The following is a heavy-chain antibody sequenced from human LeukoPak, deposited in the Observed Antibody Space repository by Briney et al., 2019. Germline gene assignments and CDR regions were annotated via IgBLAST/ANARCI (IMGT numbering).Heavy chain of an antibody. D-gene: IGHD2-2*01. CDR1: GFTFSSYG. J-gene: IGHJ6*03. V-gene: IGHV3-30*03. Sequence: PGGSLRLSCAASGFTFSSYGMHWVRQAPGKGLEWVAVISYDGSNKYYADSVKGRFTISRDNSKNTLYLQMNSLRAEDTAVYYCASVLRGYCSSTSCYAGKYYYHYMDVWGKGTTVTISS. CDR3: ASVLRGYCSSTSCYAGKYYYHYMDV. CDR2: ISYDGSNK.